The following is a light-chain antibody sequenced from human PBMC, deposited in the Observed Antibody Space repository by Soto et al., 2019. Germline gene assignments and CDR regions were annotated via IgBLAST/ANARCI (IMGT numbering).Light chain of an antibody. CDR2: GAS. J-gene: IGKJ1*01. CDR1: QSVDSK. Sequence: EIVMTQSPATLSVSPGERATLSCRDSQSVDSKLAWYQQKPGQGPRLLIYGASSRATGIPARFSGSGSGTEFTPTISSLQSEDFAVYYYQHYSTWLWTFGQGTKVEIK. CDR3: QHYSTWLWT. V-gene: IGKV3-15*01.